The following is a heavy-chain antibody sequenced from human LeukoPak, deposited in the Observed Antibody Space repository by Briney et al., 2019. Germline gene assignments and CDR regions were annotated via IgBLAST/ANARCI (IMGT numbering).Heavy chain of an antibody. D-gene: IGHD1-1*01. CDR1: GYTFTVYH. CDR3: ARVVEGGTKPYYYYYYMDV. J-gene: IGHJ6*03. Sequence: ASVKVSCTASGYTFTVYHIHWVRQAPGHGLEWMGWIKPNSGGTNYAQKFQGRVIMTRDTSNSTAYMELRRLRDDDTAVYYCARVVEGGTKPYYYYYYMDVWGIGTTVTVSS. V-gene: IGHV1-2*02. CDR2: IKPNSGGT.